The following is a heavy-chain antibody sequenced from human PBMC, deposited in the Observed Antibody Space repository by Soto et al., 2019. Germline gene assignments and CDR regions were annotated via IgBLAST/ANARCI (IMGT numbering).Heavy chain of an antibody. D-gene: IGHD2-15*01. CDR2: MNPNSGNT. Sequence: ASVKVSCKASGYTFTSYDINWVRQATGQGLEWMGWMNPNSGNTGYAQKFQGRVTMTRNTSKNQVVLKMTNMDPVDTATYYCAHRPPATTYDYWSQGTLVTVSS. CDR3: AHRPPATTYDY. J-gene: IGHJ4*02. CDR1: GYTFTSYD. V-gene: IGHV1-8*01.